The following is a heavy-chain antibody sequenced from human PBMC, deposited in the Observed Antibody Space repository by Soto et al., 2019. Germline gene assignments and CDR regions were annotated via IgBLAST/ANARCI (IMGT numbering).Heavy chain of an antibody. Sequence: QGQLVESGGGVVQPGTSLRLSCEASGFIFSRYGMHWVRQAPGKGLEWVAVISYDGSHEFYTDSVKGRFTISRDNSKNTLYLQMNSLKTEDTAMYYCAKDPKCCTIGSHFLDNWFDPWGQGTLVTVSS. CDR3: AKDPKCCTIGSHFLDNWFDP. CDR2: ISYDGSHE. D-gene: IGHD2-8*01. CDR1: GFIFSRYG. V-gene: IGHV3-30*18. J-gene: IGHJ5*02.